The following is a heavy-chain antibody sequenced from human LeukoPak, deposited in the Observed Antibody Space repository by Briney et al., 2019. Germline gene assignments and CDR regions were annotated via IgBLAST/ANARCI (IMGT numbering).Heavy chain of an antibody. CDR3: ARDTIVSGAFDY. V-gene: IGHV3-23*01. J-gene: IGHJ4*02. CDR1: GFTFSSYA. CDR2: ISGSGGST. D-gene: IGHD3-10*01. Sequence: GGSLRLSCAASGFTFSSYAMSWVRQAPGKGLEWVSAISGSGGSTYYADSVKGRFTISRDNSKNTLYLQMNSLRAEDTAVYYCARDTIVSGAFDYWGQGTLVTVSS.